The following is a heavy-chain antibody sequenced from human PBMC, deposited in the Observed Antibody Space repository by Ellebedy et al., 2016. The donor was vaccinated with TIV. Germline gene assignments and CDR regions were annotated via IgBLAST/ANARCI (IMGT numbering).Heavy chain of an antibody. Sequence: SETLSLTCTVSGGSIGSYYWGWIRQPPGKGLEWIGYIYYSGSTNYNPSLKSRVTISVDTSKNQFSLKLSSVTAADTAVDYCARNLVVVAATGAFDIWGQGTMVTVSS. J-gene: IGHJ3*02. CDR3: ARNLVVVAATGAFDI. CDR2: IYYSGST. CDR1: GGSIGSYY. V-gene: IGHV4-59*01. D-gene: IGHD2-15*01.